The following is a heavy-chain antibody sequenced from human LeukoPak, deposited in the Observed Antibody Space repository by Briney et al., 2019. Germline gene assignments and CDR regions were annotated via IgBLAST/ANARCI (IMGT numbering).Heavy chain of an antibody. J-gene: IGHJ6*04. D-gene: IGHD3-10*02. CDR3: AELGITMIGGV. CDR2: ISSSGSTI. V-gene: IGHV3-48*04. CDR1: AFIFPHYG. Sequence: GGSLRLSCAASAFIFPHYGMNWVRQAPGKGLEWVSYISSSGSTIYYADSVKGRFTISRDNAKNSLYLQMNSLRAEDTAVYYCAELGITMIGGVWGKGTTVTISS.